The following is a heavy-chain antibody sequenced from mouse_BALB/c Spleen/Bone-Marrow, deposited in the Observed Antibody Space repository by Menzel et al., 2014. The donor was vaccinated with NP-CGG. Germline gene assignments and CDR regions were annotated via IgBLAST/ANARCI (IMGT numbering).Heavy chain of an antibody. Sequence: EVQLVESGGGLVEPGGSLKLSRAASGFTFIAYTMSWVRQTPEKRLEWVAYINNGGGSTYYPDTVKGRFTISRDNAKNTLYLQMSSLKSEDTAMYYCARHGEERPVLAMDYWGQGTSVTVSS. V-gene: IGHV5-12-2*01. CDR3: ARHGEERPVLAMDY. CDR1: GFTFIAYT. D-gene: IGHD2-14*01. CDR2: INNGGGST. J-gene: IGHJ4*01.